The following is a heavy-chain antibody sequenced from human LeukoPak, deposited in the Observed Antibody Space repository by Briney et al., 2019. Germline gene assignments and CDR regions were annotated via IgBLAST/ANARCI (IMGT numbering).Heavy chain of an antibody. CDR2: ISSSSSYI. CDR1: GFTFSSFW. Sequence: GGSLRLSCAASGFTFSSFWMRWVRQAPGKGLGWVSSISSSSSYIYYADSVKGRFTISRDNAKNSLYLQMNSLRAEDTAVYYCARSSIAAAAEDYWGQGTLVTVSS. J-gene: IGHJ4*02. CDR3: ARSSIAAAAEDY. V-gene: IGHV3-21*01. D-gene: IGHD6-13*01.